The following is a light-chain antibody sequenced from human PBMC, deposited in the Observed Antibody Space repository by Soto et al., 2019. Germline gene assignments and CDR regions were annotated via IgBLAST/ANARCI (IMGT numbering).Light chain of an antibody. CDR2: EAS. V-gene: IGKV1-5*03. CDR1: QSISNW. CDR3: QQYHGYPLT. J-gene: IGKJ4*01. Sequence: DIQMTQSPSTLSASVGDRVTITCRARQSISNWMAWYQQKPGKAPKLLIYEASSLESGVPSRFSGSGSGTDFTLTVSSLQPDDFATYYCQQYHGYPLTFGGGTKVEIK.